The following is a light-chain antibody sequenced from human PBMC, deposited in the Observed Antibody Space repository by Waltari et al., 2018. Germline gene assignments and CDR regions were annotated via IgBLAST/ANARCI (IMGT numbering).Light chain of an antibody. CDR2: GNT. CDR3: QSYDSSLTASL. V-gene: IGLV1-40*01. Sequence: QSGLTHPPSLSGAPGQRVTISCTGSSPTIGPGSDVHWYQLPPGTAPNLLIYGNTNRPSGVPDRFSGSKSGTSASLAITGRQAEDEADYYCQSYDSSLTASLFGGGTKLTVL. CDR1: SPTIGPGSD. J-gene: IGLJ2*01.